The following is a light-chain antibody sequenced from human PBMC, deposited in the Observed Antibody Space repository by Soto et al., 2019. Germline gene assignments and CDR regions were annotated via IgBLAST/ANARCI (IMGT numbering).Light chain of an antibody. CDR1: SSDVGGYNY. J-gene: IGLJ1*01. CDR3: SSYTTSNTRQIV. CDR2: DVS. V-gene: IGLV2-14*01. Sequence: QSALTQPASVSGSPGQSITISCTGTSSDVGGYNYVPWYQQHPGKAPKFMIYDVSNRPSGVSNRFSGSKSGNMASLTISGLQAEDEADYYCSSYTTSNTRQIVFGTGTKLTVL.